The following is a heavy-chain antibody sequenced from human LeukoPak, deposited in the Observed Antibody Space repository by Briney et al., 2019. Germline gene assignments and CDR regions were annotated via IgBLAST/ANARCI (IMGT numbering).Heavy chain of an antibody. J-gene: IGHJ4*02. CDR1: KDTFTTYD. V-gene: IGHV1-8*01. CDR3: ARSTMGARRRYDY. CDR2: MNPNSGST. D-gene: IGHD1-26*01. Sequence: ASVKVSCKASKDTFTTYDVNWVRQATGLGLEWMGWMNPNSGSTGYAQKFQGRVTMTMNSSISTAYMELTSLTSEDTAVYYCARSTMGARRRYDYWGQGTLFTVSS.